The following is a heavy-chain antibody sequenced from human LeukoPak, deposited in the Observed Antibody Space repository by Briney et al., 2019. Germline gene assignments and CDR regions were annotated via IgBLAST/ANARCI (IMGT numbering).Heavy chain of an antibody. CDR2: IYPGDSDT. CDR1: GYSFTSYW. CDR3: ARLGGYSRPYYYYGMDV. V-gene: IGHV5-51*01. Sequence: GESLKISCKGSGYSFTSYWIGWVRQMPGKGLEWMGIIYPGDSDTRYSPSFQGQVTISADKSISTAYLQWSSLKASDTAMYYCARLGGYSRPYYYYGMDVWGQGTTVTVSS. J-gene: IGHJ6*02. D-gene: IGHD5-18*01.